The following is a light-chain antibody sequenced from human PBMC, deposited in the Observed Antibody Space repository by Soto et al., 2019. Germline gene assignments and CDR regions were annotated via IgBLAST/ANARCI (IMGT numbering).Light chain of an antibody. V-gene: IGKV3-20*01. CDR1: QSVSSSY. CDR2: GAS. J-gene: IGKJ1*01. Sequence: EIVLTQSPGTLSLSPGERATLSCRASQSVSSSYLAWYQQNRGQAPRLLIYGASSRAPGIPDRFGGSGSGTDFTLTISRLEPEDFAVYYCQQYGSSHWTFGQGTKVDIK. CDR3: QQYGSSHWT.